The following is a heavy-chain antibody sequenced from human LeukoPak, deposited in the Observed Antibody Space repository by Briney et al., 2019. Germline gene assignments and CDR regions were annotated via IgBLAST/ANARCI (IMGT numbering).Heavy chain of an antibody. CDR2: ISSSGSTI. J-gene: IGHJ6*02. D-gene: IGHD3-10*01. Sequence: GGSLRLSCAASGFTFSDYYMSWIRQAPGKGLEWVSYISSSGSTIYYADSVKGRFTISRDNAKNSLYLQMNSLRAEDTAVYYCARDLSSGGVPGVIRRTTYYYSLEVWGQGTTVTVYS. CDR1: GFTFSDYY. V-gene: IGHV3-11*01. CDR3: ARDLSSGGVPGVIRRTTYYYSLEV.